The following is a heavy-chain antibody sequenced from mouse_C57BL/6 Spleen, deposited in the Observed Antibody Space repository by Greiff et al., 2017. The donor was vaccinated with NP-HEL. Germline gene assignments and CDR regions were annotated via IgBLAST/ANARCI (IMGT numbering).Heavy chain of an antibody. V-gene: IGHV1-75*01. Sequence: VQLQESGPELVKPGASVKISCKASGYTFTDYYINWVKQRPGQGLEWIGWIFPGSGSTYYNEKFKGKATLTVDKSSSTAYMLLSSLTSEDSAVYFCARWDYYGSSPYYYAMDYWGQGTSVTVSS. J-gene: IGHJ4*01. CDR2: IFPGSGST. CDR3: ARWDYYGSSPYYYAMDY. D-gene: IGHD1-1*01. CDR1: GYTFTDYY.